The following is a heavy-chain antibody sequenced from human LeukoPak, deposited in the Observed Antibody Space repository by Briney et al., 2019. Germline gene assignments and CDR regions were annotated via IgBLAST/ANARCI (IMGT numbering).Heavy chain of an antibody. V-gene: IGHV4-61*02. J-gene: IGHJ3*02. D-gene: IGHD3-10*01. CDR3: ARGSASAPTDI. CDR1: GGSISSGSYY. CDR2: IYTSGST. Sequence: PSETLSLTCTVSGGSISSGSYYWSWIRQPAGKGLEWIGRIYTSGSTNYNPSLKSRVTISVDTSKNQFSLKLSSVTAADTAVYYCARGSASAPTDI.